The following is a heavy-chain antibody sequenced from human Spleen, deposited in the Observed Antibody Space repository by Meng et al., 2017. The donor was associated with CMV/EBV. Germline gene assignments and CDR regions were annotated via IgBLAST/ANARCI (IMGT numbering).Heavy chain of an antibody. CDR1: RFTFSSYA. J-gene: IGHJ4*02. Sequence: GESLKISCVASRFTFSSYAMSWVRQAPGRGLEWVSAIISSGGSTSYADSVKGRFTISRDNAKNSLYLQMDSLRAEDTAIYYCARDRGYSHGYAFDYWGQGTLVTVSS. CDR2: IISSGGST. V-gene: IGHV3-23*01. CDR3: ARDRGYSHGYAFDY. D-gene: IGHD5-18*01.